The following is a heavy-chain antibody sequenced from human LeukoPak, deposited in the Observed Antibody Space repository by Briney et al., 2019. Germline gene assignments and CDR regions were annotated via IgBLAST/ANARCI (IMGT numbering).Heavy chain of an antibody. CDR1: GDSINTSHYY. V-gene: IGHV4-39*01. Sequence: SETLSLTCTVSGDSINTSHYYWVWIRQPPGKGLEWIGSIFYSGSTYYSPSLKSRVSISVDTSKNQFSLRLSSVTAADTAVYYCARLRITLYDILTASGSYSFDYWGQGTLVTVSS. J-gene: IGHJ4*02. CDR3: ARLRITLYDILTASGSYSFDY. CDR2: IFYSGST. D-gene: IGHD3-9*01.